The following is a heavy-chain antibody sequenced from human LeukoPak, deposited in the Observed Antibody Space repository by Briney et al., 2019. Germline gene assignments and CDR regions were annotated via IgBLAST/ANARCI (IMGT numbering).Heavy chain of an antibody. V-gene: IGHV3-23*01. Sequence: GGSLRLSCAASGFTFSTYGMSWVRQAPGKGLEWVSIISGSGDSTYYADSVKGRFTISRDNPKNTLYLQMNSLRAEDTAVYYCAKDRQGSGSTGAYYYYDMDVWGQGTTVTVSS. CDR1: GFTFSTYG. CDR2: ISGSGDST. J-gene: IGHJ6*02. CDR3: AKDRQGSGSTGAYYYYDMDV. D-gene: IGHD3-10*01.